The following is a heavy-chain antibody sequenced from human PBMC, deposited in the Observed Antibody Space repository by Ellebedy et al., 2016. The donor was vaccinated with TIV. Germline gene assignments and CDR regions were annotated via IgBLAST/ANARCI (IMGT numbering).Heavy chain of an antibody. V-gene: IGHV4-34*01. J-gene: IGHJ4*02. D-gene: IGHD3-22*01. CDR3: ALYYYDSSGSSLDY. CDR2: INHSGST. CDR1: GGSFSGYY. Sequence: MPSETLSLTCAVYGGSFSGYYWSWIRQPPGKGLEWIGEINHSGSTNYNPSLKSRVTISVDKSKNQFSLKLSSVTAADTAVYYCALYYYDSSGSSLDYWGQGTLVTVSS.